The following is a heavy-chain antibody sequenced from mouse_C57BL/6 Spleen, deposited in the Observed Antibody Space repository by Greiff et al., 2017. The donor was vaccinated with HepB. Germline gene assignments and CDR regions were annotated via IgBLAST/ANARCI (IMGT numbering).Heavy chain of an antibody. D-gene: IGHD1-1*01. CDR1: GFTFSDAW. CDR2: IRNKANNHAT. J-gene: IGHJ2*01. Sequence: DVKLVESGGGLVQPGGSMKLSCAASGFTFSDAWMDWVRQSPEKGLEWVAEIRNKANNHATYYAESVKGRFTISRDDSKSSVYLQMNSLRAEDTGIYYCTRFRYYGSSFYFDYWGQGTTLTVSS. CDR3: TRFRYYGSSFYFDY. V-gene: IGHV6-6*01.